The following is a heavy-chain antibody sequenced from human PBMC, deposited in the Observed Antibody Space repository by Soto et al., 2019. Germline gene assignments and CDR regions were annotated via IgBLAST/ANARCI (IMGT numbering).Heavy chain of an antibody. V-gene: IGHV4-31*03. J-gene: IGHJ4*02. CDR1: GGSISSGGYY. CDR2: IYYSGST. CDR3: GRVMIGTSRHTDSDY. D-gene: IGHD2-2*01. Sequence: LSLTCTVSGGSISSGGYYWSWIRQHPGKGLEWIGYIYYSGSTYYNPSLKSRVTISVDTSKNQFSLKLSSVTAADTAIYYCGRVMIGTSRHTDSDYWGQGTQVTVSS.